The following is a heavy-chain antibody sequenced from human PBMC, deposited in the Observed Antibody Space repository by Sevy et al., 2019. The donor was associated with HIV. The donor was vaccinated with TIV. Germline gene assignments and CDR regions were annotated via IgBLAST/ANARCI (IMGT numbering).Heavy chain of an antibody. D-gene: IGHD4-17*01. J-gene: IGHJ4*02. CDR2: VNTDGSVT. CDR3: AKDGHDYGDFYFNY. CDR1: GFTFSRYW. V-gene: IGHV3-74*01. Sequence: GGSLRLSCTSPGFTFSRYWMHWVRQVPGKGLVWVSHVNTDGSVTHYADSVRGRFTISRDNAKNTLYLQMNNLRAEDTAVYYCAKDGHDYGDFYFNYWGQGTLVTVSS.